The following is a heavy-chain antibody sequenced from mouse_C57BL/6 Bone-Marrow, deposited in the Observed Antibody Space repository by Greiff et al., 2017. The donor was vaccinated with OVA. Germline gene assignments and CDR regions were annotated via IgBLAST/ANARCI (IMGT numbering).Heavy chain of an antibody. V-gene: IGHV1-81*01. CDR3: ARCGFITTVSWYFDV. J-gene: IGHJ1*03. D-gene: IGHD1-1*01. CDR2: IYPRSGNT. Sequence: QVQLQQSGAELARPGASVKLSCKASGYTFTSYGISWVKQRTGQGLEWIGEIYPRSGNTYYNEKFKGKATLTADKSSSTAYMELRSLTSEDSAVYFCARCGFITTVSWYFDVWGTGTTVTVSS. CDR1: GYTFTSYG.